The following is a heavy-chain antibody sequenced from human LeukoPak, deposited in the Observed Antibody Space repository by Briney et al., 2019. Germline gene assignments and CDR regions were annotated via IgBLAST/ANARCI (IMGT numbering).Heavy chain of an antibody. CDR2: INPNSGGT. D-gene: IGHD6-6*01. CDR1: GYTFTGYY. J-gene: IGHJ6*03. V-gene: IGHV1-2*02. Sequence: ASVKVSCKASGYTFTGYYMHWVRQAPGQGLEWMGWINPNSGGTNYAQKFQGRVTMTRDTSISTAYMELSRLRSDDTAVYYCARDRDSSSSEVNYYYYMDVWGKGTTVTVSS. CDR3: ARDRDSSSSEVNYYYYMDV.